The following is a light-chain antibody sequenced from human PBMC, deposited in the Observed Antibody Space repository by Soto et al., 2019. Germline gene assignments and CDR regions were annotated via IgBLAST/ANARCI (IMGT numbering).Light chain of an antibody. V-gene: IGKV3-15*01. Sequence: EIVMTQSPATLSASPGEGATLSCRASQSISSNLAWYQQKPGQAPRLVIFDASTRATGIPDRFSGRGSGTDFTLTISSLQSEDSAVYYCQQYGSSPPTFGQGTKVDIK. CDR1: QSISSN. CDR3: QQYGSSPPT. J-gene: IGKJ1*01. CDR2: DAS.